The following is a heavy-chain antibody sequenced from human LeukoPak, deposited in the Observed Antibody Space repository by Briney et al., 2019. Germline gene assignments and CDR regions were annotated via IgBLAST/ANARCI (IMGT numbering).Heavy chain of an antibody. Sequence: ASVKVSCKASGGTFSSYAISWVRQAPGQGLEWMGGIIPIFGTANYAQKFQGRVTITADESTSTAYMELSSLRSEDTAVYYCARPVGPATYYDYVWGSPPGYWGQGTLVTVSS. J-gene: IGHJ4*02. CDR1: GGTFSSYA. CDR2: IIPIFGTA. CDR3: ARPVGPATYYDYVWGSPPGY. D-gene: IGHD3-16*01. V-gene: IGHV1-69*13.